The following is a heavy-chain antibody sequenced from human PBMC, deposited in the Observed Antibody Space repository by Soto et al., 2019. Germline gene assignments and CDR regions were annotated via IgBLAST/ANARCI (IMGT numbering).Heavy chain of an antibody. D-gene: IGHD6-6*01. Sequence: PGGSLRLSCAASGFNFRYYAMTWVRQAPGKGLEWVSSINDNGDSTHYADSVKGRFTISRDNSKNTLYLQMNGLTAEDTAVYFCAKASNSSPWFDSWLESWGQGTLVTVSS. CDR3: AKASNSSPWFDSWLES. J-gene: IGHJ5*01. CDR1: GFNFRYYA. V-gene: IGHV3-23*01. CDR2: INDNGDST.